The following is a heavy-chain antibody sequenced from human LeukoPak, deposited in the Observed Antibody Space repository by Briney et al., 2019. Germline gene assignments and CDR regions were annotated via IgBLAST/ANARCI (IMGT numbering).Heavy chain of an antibody. CDR2: MISSCSYI. Sequence: GGSLRLSCAASGFTFSSYSMNWVRQAPGKGLEWVSSMISSCSYIYYADSVKGRFTISRDNAKNSLYLQMNSLRAEDTAVYYCARDRRYCSSTSCQGRPGYNWFDPWGQGTLVTVSS. V-gene: IGHV3-21*01. CDR3: ARDRRYCSSTSCQGRPGYNWFDP. J-gene: IGHJ5*02. D-gene: IGHD2-2*01. CDR1: GFTFSSYS.